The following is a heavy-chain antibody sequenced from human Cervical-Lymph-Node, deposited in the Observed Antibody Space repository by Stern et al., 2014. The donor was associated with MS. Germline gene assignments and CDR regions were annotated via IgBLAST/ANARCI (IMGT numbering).Heavy chain of an antibody. V-gene: IGHV3-30-3*01. J-gene: IGHJ4*02. CDR1: GFTFSNYA. Sequence: QMQLVQSGGGVVQPGRSLRLSCDASGFTFSNYAMHWVRQAPGKGLEWVAFVSYDGTQRNSTDSVKARFSISRDNSKNTLYLHMNSLRDEDTAVYFCARGGRYVGLEYWGQGALVTVSS. CDR3: ARGGRYVGLEY. D-gene: IGHD3-16*01. CDR2: VSYDGTQR.